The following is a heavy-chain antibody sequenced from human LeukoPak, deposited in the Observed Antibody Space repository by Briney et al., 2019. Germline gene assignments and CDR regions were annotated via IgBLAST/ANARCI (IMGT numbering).Heavy chain of an antibody. Sequence: GASVKVSCKASGYTFTSYGISWVRQAPGQGLEWMGWISAYNSNTNYAQKLQGRVTMTTDTFTSTAYMELRSLRSDDTAVYYCARGGRSSWYGNRIDYWGQGTLVTVSS. CDR3: ARGGRSSWYGNRIDY. J-gene: IGHJ4*02. CDR2: ISAYNSNT. CDR1: GYTFTSYG. D-gene: IGHD6-13*01. V-gene: IGHV1-18*01.